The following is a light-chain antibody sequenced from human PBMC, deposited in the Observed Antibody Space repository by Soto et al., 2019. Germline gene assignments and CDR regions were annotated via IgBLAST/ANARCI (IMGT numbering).Light chain of an antibody. V-gene: IGKV3-20*01. CDR3: QQYGSSPLT. J-gene: IGKJ4*01. Sequence: DIVLTQSPGTLSLSPGERATLSCRASQSVSSSYLAWYQQKPGQAPRLLIYGASSRATGIPDGFSGSGSGTDFTLTISRLEPEDFAVYYCQQYGSSPLTFGGGTKVDIK. CDR2: GAS. CDR1: QSVSSSY.